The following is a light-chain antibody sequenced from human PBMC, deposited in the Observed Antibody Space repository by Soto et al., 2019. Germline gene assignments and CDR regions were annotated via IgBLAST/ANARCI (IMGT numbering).Light chain of an antibody. J-gene: IGKJ5*01. CDR3: QQRSNWPPIT. Sequence: EVVVTQSADTLSVYQGEGATLSCRVCQSFSSDLAWYQQKSGQAPRLLIYGASTRATGFPARFSGSGSGTDFTLTISSLEPEDFAVYYCQQRSNWPPITFGQGTRLEI. V-gene: IGKV3-11*01. CDR1: QSFSSD. CDR2: GAS.